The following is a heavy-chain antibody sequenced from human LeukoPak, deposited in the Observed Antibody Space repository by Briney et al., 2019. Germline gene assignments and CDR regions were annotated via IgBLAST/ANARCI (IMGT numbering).Heavy chain of an antibody. D-gene: IGHD2-15*01. CDR1: GFTSSSYTFSTCA. CDR2: VSGSGVST. Sequence: GGSLRLSCAASGFTSSSYTFSTCAMSWVRQAPGKGLEWVSAVSGSGVSTYYADSVKGRFTISRDNSKNTLYLQMNGLRAEDTAVYYCAKGVEDSGIYYYYYMDVWGKGSTVTVSS. V-gene: IGHV3-23*01. J-gene: IGHJ6*03. CDR3: AKGVEDSGIYYYYYMDV.